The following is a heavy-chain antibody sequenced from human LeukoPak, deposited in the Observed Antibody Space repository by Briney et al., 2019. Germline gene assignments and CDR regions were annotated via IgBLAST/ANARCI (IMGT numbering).Heavy chain of an antibody. Sequence: SETLSLTCTVSGGSISSYYWSWIRQPAGKGLEWIGRIYTSGSTNYNPSLKSRVTMSVDTSKNQFSLKLSSVTAADTAVYYCARGFDFWSGYKLFDYWGQGTLVTVSS. D-gene: IGHD3-3*01. CDR2: IYTSGST. V-gene: IGHV4-4*07. J-gene: IGHJ4*02. CDR3: ARGFDFWSGYKLFDY. CDR1: GGSISSYY.